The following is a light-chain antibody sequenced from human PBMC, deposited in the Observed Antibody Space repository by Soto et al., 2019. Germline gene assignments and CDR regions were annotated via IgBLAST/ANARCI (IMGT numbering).Light chain of an antibody. V-gene: IGKV3-20*01. CDR2: GAY. CDR1: QSVSSIY. Sequence: DIVLTQSPGTLSLSPGERATLSCRAIQSVSSIYLAWYQQKRGQAPRLRIYGAYSRATGIPARFSGSGSWTDCTLTISSLEPEDFAVSYWQQYGSSPLTFGGGNKVEIK. CDR3: QQYGSSPLT. J-gene: IGKJ4*01.